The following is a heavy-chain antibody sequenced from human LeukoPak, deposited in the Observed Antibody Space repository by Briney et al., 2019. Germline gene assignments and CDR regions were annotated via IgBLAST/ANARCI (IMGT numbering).Heavy chain of an antibody. J-gene: IGHJ4*02. Sequence: PGESLRLSRAASGFTFSNAWMSWVRQAPGKGLEWIGEIYHSGSTNYSPSLKSRVTISVDKSKNQFSLKLSSVTAADTAVYYCARDLRIVGATTVDWGQGTLVTVSS. D-gene: IGHD1-26*01. V-gene: IGHV4-4*02. CDR2: IYHSGST. CDR1: GFTFSNAW. CDR3: ARDLRIVGATTVD.